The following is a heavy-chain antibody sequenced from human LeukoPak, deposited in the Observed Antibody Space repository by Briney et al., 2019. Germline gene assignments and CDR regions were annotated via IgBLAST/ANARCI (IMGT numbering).Heavy chain of an antibody. D-gene: IGHD3-22*01. Sequence: GGSLRLSCAASGFSFSSYAMTWARQAPVKGLEWVSAISGDGTRTYYADSVKGRFTISRDNSKNTLYLQMNSLRAEDTAVYYCAKDRVPYYDSSGYYLYWGQGTLVTVSS. CDR2: ISGDGTRT. CDR3: AKDRVPYYDSSGYYLY. CDR1: GFSFSSYA. V-gene: IGHV3-23*01. J-gene: IGHJ4*02.